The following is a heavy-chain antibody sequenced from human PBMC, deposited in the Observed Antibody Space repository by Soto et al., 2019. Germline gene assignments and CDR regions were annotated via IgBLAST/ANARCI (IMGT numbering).Heavy chain of an antibody. V-gene: IGHV3-30*18. D-gene: IGHD2-8*01. Sequence: QVQLVESGGGVVQPGRSLRLSCAASGFTFSSYEMHWVRQAPGKGLDWVAIISYDGTTTYYADSVKGRFIISRDNSKNTLYLQMNRLRPEDTAVYYCAKELKGADYWGQGTRVTVSS. CDR2: ISYDGTTT. CDR1: GFTFSSYE. J-gene: IGHJ4*02. CDR3: AKELKGADY.